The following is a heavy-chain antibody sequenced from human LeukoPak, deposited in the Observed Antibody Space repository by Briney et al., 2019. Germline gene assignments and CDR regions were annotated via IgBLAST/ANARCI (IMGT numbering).Heavy chain of an antibody. CDR2: IYYSGST. CDR3: ARVSYDSSGRTLDY. V-gene: IGHV4-39*07. J-gene: IGHJ4*02. D-gene: IGHD3-22*01. CDR1: GGSISSSSYY. Sequence: PSETLSLTCTVSGGSISSSSYYWGWIRQPPGKGLEWIGSIYYSGSTYYNPSLKSRVTISVDTSKNQFSLKLSSVTAADTAVYYCARVSYDSSGRTLDYWGQGTLVTVSS.